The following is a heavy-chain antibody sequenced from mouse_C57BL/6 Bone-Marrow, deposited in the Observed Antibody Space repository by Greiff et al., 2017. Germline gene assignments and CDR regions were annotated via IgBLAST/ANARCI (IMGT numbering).Heavy chain of an antibody. J-gene: IGHJ2*01. D-gene: IGHD1-1*01. CDR2: IYPRSGYT. Sequence: QVQLQQSGAELARPGASVKLSCKASGYTFTSYGISWVKQRPGQGLEWIGKIYPRSGYTYYNEKFKGKATLTADKSSSTAYMELRSLTSADSAVYFCARFPTVVARGYWGQGTTLTVSS. CDR1: GYTFTSYG. V-gene: IGHV1-81*01. CDR3: ARFPTVVARGY.